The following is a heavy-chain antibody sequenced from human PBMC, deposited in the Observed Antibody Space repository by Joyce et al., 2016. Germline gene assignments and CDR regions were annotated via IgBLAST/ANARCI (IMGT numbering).Heavy chain of an antibody. Sequence: EVQLVESGGGLVQPGGSLTLSCAASGFTFSGNSMSWLRQAPGGGVEWVANIKQDGSAVYYLDSVKGRFTVSRDNARSLVHLQMVSLRVEDTALYYCARGKAFDVWGQGTMVTVSS. V-gene: IGHV3-7*01. CDR2: IKQDGSAV. J-gene: IGHJ3*01. CDR3: ARGKAFDV. CDR1: GFTFSGNS.